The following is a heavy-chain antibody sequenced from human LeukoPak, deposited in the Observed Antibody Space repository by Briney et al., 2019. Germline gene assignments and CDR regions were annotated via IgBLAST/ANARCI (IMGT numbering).Heavy chain of an antibody. CDR3: GRAFRPLRTASAGEL. CDR1: GFSFSDYD. J-gene: IGHJ4*02. V-gene: IGHV3-21*01. D-gene: IGHD3-16*01. Sequence: PGGSLRLSCSASGFSFSDYDMNWFRQAPGKGLEWISSISGRSSHVYYGDSVKGRFSISRDNAMNSVFLQMKSLGVDDTAVYYCGRAFRPLRTASAGELWGQGTLVTVSS. CDR2: ISGRSSHV.